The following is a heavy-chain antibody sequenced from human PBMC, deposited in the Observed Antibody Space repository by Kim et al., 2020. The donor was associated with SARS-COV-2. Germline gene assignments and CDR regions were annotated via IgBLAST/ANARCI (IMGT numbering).Heavy chain of an antibody. CDR3: AREVVATYYYGSGSYGGARFGAPIGYGMDV. V-gene: IGHV4-59*13. J-gene: IGHJ6*02. CDR2: IYYSGST. D-gene: IGHD3-10*01. CDR1: GGSISSYY. Sequence: SETLSLTCTASGGSISSYYWSWIRQPPGKGLEWIGYIYYSGSTNYNPSLKSRVTISVDTSKNQFSLKLSSVTAADTAVYYCAREVVATYYYGSGSYGGARFGAPIGYGMDVWGQGTTVTVSS.